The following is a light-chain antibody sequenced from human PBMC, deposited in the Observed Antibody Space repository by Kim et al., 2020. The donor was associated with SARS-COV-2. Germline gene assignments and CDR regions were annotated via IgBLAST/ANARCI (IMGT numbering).Light chain of an antibody. CDR2: RNN. CDR1: SNNVGNQG. CDR3: PAWDSSLSVWV. V-gene: IGLV10-54*04. J-gene: IGLJ3*02. Sequence: QAGLTQPPSVSKGLRQTATLTCTGNSNNVGNQGAAWLQQHQGHPPRLLSYRNNNRPSGISERFSASRSGNTASLTITGLQPEDEADYYCPAWDSSLSVWVFGGGTKVTVL.